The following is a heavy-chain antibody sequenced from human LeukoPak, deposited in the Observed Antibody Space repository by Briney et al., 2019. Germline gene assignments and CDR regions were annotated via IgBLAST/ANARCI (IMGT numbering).Heavy chain of an antibody. CDR3: TRDRRVGYYDSSGYSVGY. CDR2: IRSKAYGGTT. Sequence: GGSLRLSCTASGFSFGDYAMSWVRQAPGKGLEWVGFIRSKAYGGTTEYAASVKGRFTISRDDSKSIAYLQMNSLKTEDTAVYYCTRDRRVGYYDSSGYSVGYWGQGTLVTVSS. V-gene: IGHV3-49*04. J-gene: IGHJ4*02. CDR1: GFSFGDYA. D-gene: IGHD3-22*01.